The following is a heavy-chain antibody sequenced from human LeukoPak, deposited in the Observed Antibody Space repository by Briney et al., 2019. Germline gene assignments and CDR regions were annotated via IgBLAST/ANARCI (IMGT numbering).Heavy chain of an antibody. CDR2: INHDATEK. Sequence: GSLRLSCVASGFSFDSYWMNWVRQAPGRGLEWVANINHDATEKYYVDSVKGRFTISRDNAKKSLYLQMNRLRADDTAVYHCARVRSAAAGPLDYWGQGTLVTVPS. CDR1: GFSFDSYW. D-gene: IGHD6-13*01. V-gene: IGHV3-7*01. CDR3: ARVRSAAAGPLDY. J-gene: IGHJ4*02.